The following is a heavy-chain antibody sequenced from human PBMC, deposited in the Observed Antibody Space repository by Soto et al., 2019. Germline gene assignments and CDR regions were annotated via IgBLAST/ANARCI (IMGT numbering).Heavy chain of an antibody. CDR3: VRHPSMVS. J-gene: IGHJ5*02. CDR1: NGSVTSTNKY. Sequence: PSETLSLTCSVSNGSVTSTNKYWGWIRQPPGKGLEWIGSMFYNGDTYYNASLKSRVTISVDTVKNQFSLKMTSMTAADTAVYYCVRHPSMVSWGQGILVTV. V-gene: IGHV4-39*01. D-gene: IGHD2-8*01. CDR2: MFYNGDT.